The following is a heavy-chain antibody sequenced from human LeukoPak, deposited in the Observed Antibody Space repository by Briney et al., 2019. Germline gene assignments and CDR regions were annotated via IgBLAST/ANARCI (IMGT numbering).Heavy chain of an antibody. D-gene: IGHD6-19*01. Sequence: ASVKVSCKASGGTFSSYAISWVRQAPGQGLEWMGGIIPIFGTANYAQKFQGRVTMTRNTSISTAYMELSSLRSEDTAVYYCARGSYSSGWYVYWGQGTLVTVSS. CDR2: IIPIFGTA. CDR3: ARGSYSSGWYVY. V-gene: IGHV1-69*05. CDR1: GGTFSSYA. J-gene: IGHJ4*02.